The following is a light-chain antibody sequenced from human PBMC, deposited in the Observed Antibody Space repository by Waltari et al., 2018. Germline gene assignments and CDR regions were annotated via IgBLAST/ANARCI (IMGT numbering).Light chain of an antibody. Sequence: EIVLTQSPATLSFSPGERATLSCRASQSVIDYVAWYQQKPGQAPRLLIYGASNRATGIPARFSGSGSETDFTLTISSLEPEDFAVYYCQQRSNWRSTFGQGTRLEIK. CDR2: GAS. CDR1: QSVIDY. CDR3: QQRSNWRST. J-gene: IGKJ5*01. V-gene: IGKV3-11*01.